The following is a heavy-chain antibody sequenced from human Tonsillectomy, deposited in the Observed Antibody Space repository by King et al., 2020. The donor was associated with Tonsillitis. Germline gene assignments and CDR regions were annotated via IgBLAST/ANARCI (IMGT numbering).Heavy chain of an antibody. Sequence: VQLVESGGGLVQPGGSLRLSCAASGFTFSSYEMNWVRQAPGKGLEWVSYISSSGSTIYYADSVKGRFTSSRDNAKNSLYLQMNSLRAEDTAVYYCARDAYSSSWYYWGQGTLVTVSS. V-gene: IGHV3-48*03. CDR3: ARDAYSSSWYY. CDR1: GFTFSSYE. J-gene: IGHJ4*02. D-gene: IGHD6-13*01. CDR2: ISSSGSTI.